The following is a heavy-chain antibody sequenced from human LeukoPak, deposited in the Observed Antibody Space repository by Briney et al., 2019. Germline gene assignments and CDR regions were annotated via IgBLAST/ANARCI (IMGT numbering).Heavy chain of an antibody. D-gene: IGHD3-9*01. V-gene: IGHV3-21*01. Sequence: GGSLRLSCAASGFTFSSYSMNWVRQAPGKGLEWVSSISSSSYIYYADSVKGRFTISRDNAKNSLYLQMNSLRAEDTAVYYCARDADRYDILTGYLYYYYYGMDVWGQGTTVTVSS. CDR1: GFTFSSYS. CDR2: ISSSSYI. J-gene: IGHJ6*02. CDR3: ARDADRYDILTGYLYYYYYGMDV.